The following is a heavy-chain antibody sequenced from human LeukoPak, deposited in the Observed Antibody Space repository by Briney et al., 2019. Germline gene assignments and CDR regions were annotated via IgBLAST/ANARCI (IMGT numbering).Heavy chain of an antibody. CDR2: INPNSDGT. CDR3: ARESSDGSGSFDY. V-gene: IGHV1-2*06. D-gene: IGHD3-10*01. CDR1: GYTFTDYY. J-gene: IGHJ4*02. Sequence: GASVKVSCKTSGYTFTDYYIHWVRQAPGQGLEWMGRINPNSDGTNYPQNFQGRVTVTRDTSSSTAYMDLSRLRSDDTAVYYCARESSDGSGSFDYWGQGTLVTVSS.